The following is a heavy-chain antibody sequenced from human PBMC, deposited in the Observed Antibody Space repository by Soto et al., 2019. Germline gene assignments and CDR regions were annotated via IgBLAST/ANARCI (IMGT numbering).Heavy chain of an antibody. CDR2: SRNKAKTYTT. V-gene: IGHV3-72*01. CDR1: GFTFSDHD. J-gene: IGHJ4*02. CDR3: VSLFCSDNTFYHFND. Sequence: SLRLSCAASGFTFSDHDIDWVRQAPGKGLEWIGRSRNKAKTYTTEYAASVKGRFTISRDDSKKSLYLQMNSLKNEDTAVYYCVSLFCSDNTFYHFNDWGQETLLTVS. D-gene: IGHD2-15*01.